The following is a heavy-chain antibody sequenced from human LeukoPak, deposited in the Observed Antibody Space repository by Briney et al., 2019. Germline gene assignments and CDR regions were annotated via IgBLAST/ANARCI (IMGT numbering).Heavy chain of an antibody. J-gene: IGHJ3*02. Sequence: GGSLRLPCSASGFPFSNFWMTGLGPARGRGREGGANIKQDGSKKHCVDSVMGRFTISRDNARNPLYLQMNSLRVEHTAVYYCARDTSPTRSGAWYYAFDIWGQGTTVTVSS. CDR3: ARDTSPTRSGAWYYAFDI. CDR2: IKQDGSKK. CDR1: GFPFSNFW. D-gene: IGHD6-19*01. V-gene: IGHV3-7*01.